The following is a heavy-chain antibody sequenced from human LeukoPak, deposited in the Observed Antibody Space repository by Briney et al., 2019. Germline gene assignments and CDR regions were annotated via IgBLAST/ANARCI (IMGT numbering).Heavy chain of an antibody. CDR2: IIPIFGTA. J-gene: IGHJ6*02. D-gene: IGHD3-22*01. CDR1: GGTFSSYA. Sequence: SVKVSCKASGGTFSSYAISWVRQAPGQGLEWMGGIIPIFGTANCAQKFQGRVTITADESTSTAYMELSSLRSEDTAVYYCARKYYYDSSGYYYYGMDVWGQGTTVTVSS. V-gene: IGHV1-69*13. CDR3: ARKYYYDSSGYYYYGMDV.